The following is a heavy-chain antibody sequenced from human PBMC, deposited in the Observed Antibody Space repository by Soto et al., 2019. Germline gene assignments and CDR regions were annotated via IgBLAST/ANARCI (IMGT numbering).Heavy chain of an antibody. J-gene: IGHJ6*02. V-gene: IGHV3-30*18. CDR1: RFTFSTYG. Sequence: PGGSLRLSCAASRFTFSTYGMHWVRQAPGKGLEWVAAMSHDGSNKYYAGSVKGRFTISRDNSKNTLYLEMDSLRLDDTAVYYCAKEGVSSSTSCSRCYGLDVWGQGTPVTVS. CDR2: MSHDGSNK. CDR3: AKEGVSSSTSCSRCYGLDV. D-gene: IGHD2-2*01.